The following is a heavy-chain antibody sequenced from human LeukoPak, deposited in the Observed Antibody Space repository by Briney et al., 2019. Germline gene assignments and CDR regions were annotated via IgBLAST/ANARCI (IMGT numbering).Heavy chain of an antibody. D-gene: IGHD4-17*01. Sequence: GRSLRLSCAASGFTFSSYAMHWVRQAPGKGLEWVAVISYDGSNKYYADSVKGRFTISRDNSKNTLYVQMNSLRVEDTAVYYCAKSLGGDYYYYGMDVWGQGTTVTVSS. CDR3: AKSLGGDYYYYGMDV. CDR2: ISYDGSNK. J-gene: IGHJ6*02. CDR1: GFTFSSYA. V-gene: IGHV3-30-3*02.